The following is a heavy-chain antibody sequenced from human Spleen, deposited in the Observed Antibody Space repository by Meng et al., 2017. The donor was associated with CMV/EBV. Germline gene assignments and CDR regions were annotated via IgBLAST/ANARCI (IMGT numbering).Heavy chain of an antibody. D-gene: IGHD2-15*01. J-gene: IGHJ4*02. CDR2: IWYDGNNK. CDR3: AKEPPGGWRYFDY. Sequence: ASGFTFSSYGMHWVRQAPGKGLEWVAVIWYDGNNKYYADSVKGRFTISRDNSKNTLYLQMNSLRAEDTAVYYCAKEPPGGWRYFDYWGQGTLVTVSS. CDR1: GFTFSSYG. V-gene: IGHV3-33*06.